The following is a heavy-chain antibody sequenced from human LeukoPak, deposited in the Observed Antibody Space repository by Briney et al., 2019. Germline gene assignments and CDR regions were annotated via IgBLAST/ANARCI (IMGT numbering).Heavy chain of an antibody. CDR1: GGSINNYY. CDR2: ISYSGST. CDR3: ARGHDGVVGWFAP. D-gene: IGHD4-17*01. Sequence: SETLSLTCSVSGGSINNYYWIWIRQPPGKGLEWIGHISYSGSTDYNPSLKSRVTMSADTSKNKVSLKVTSVTAADTAVYYCARGHDGVVGWFAPWGRGTLVTVSS. V-gene: IGHV4-59*01. J-gene: IGHJ5*02.